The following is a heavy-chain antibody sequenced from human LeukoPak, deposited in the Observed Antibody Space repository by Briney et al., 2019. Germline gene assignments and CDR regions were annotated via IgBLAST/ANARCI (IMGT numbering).Heavy chain of an antibody. Sequence: PGGSLRLSCAASGFTFRSYAMNWVRQAPGKGLEWVSAISGSGSATYYADSAKGRFTISRDNSKNTLHLQMNSLRAEDTAVYYCAKDQYGEAFDIWGQGTMVTVSS. CDR1: GFTFRSYA. V-gene: IGHV3-23*01. J-gene: IGHJ3*02. CDR3: AKDQYGEAFDI. D-gene: IGHD4-17*01. CDR2: ISGSGSAT.